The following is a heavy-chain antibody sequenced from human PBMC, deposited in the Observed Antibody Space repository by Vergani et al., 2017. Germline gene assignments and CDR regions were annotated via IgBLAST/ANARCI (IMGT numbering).Heavy chain of an antibody. CDR3: ARDRVDMVATTTYYYCYYMDV. CDR2: IYSGGST. Sequence: EVQLVESGGGLVQPGGSLRLTCAASGFTVSSNYMSWVRQAPGKGLEWVSVIYSGGSTYYADSVKGRFTISRHNSKNTLYLQMNSLRAEDTAVYYCARDRVDMVATTTYYYCYYMDVWGKGTTVTVSS. CDR1: GFTVSSNY. V-gene: IGHV3-53*04. D-gene: IGHD5-12*01. J-gene: IGHJ6*03.